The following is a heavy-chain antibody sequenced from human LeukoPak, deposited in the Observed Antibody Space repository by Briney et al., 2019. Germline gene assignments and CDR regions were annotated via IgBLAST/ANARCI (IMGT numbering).Heavy chain of an antibody. J-gene: IGHJ4*02. CDR1: GYTFTGYY. CDR2: INPNSGGT. Sequence: GASVKVSCKASGYTFTGYYMHWVRQAPGQGLEWMGWINPNSGGTNHAQEFQGRVTMTRDTSISTAYMELSRLRSDDTAVYYCARETYDSSGSVDYWGQGTLVTVSS. CDR3: ARETYDSSGSVDY. V-gene: IGHV1-2*02. D-gene: IGHD3-22*01.